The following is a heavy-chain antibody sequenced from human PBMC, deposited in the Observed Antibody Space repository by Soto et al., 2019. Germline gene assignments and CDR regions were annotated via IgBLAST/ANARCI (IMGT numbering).Heavy chain of an antibody. D-gene: IGHD5-18*01. Sequence: ASVKVSCKASGYTFNSYAMNWVRQAPGQRLEWMGWINAGNGNTKYSQKFQGRVTITRDTSASTAYMGLSSLRSEDTAVYYCARDPGYSYGYNWGQGTLVTVSS. V-gene: IGHV1-3*01. J-gene: IGHJ4*02. CDR2: INAGNGNT. CDR3: ARDPGYSYGYN. CDR1: GYTFNSYA.